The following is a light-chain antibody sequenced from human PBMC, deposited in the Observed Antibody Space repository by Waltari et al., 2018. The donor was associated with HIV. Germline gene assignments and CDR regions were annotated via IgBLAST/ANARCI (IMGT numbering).Light chain of an antibody. V-gene: IGLV9-49*01. CDR3: GSDRGSGSNFIVV. Sequence: QPVLTQPPSASASLGASVTLTCTLSSGYSNYKVDWYQKRPGKCPRLVMRVVTGGIVGSKGNGSPYGFSVLGSGLSRDLTVKNIQEEDEGDYHCGSDRGSGSNFIVVFGGGTKLTVL. J-gene: IGLJ2*01. CDR2: VVTGGIVG. CDR1: SGYSNYK.